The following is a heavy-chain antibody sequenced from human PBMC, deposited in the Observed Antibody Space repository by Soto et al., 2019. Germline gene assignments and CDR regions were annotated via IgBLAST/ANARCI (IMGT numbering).Heavy chain of an antibody. CDR3: ARDLGRRSYGMDV. CDR1: GYTFTGYY. Sequence: QVQLVQSGAEVKKPGASVKVSYKASGYTFTGYYMHWVRQAPGQGLEWMGWINPNSGGTNYAQKVQGWVTMTRDTSISTAYMELSRLRSDDTAVYYCARDLGRRSYGMDVWGQGTTVTVSS. D-gene: IGHD1-26*01. J-gene: IGHJ6*02. V-gene: IGHV1-2*04. CDR2: INPNSGGT.